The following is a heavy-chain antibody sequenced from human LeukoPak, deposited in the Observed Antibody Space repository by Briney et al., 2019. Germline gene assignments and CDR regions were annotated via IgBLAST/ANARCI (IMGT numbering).Heavy chain of an antibody. Sequence: SVMVSCKASGGTFSNFAISWVRQAPGQGLEWMGGIIPIFGTANYAQKFQGRVTIITGESTSTAYMELSSLISEDTAVYYCARGPLFYGSGVTYFDDWGQGTLVTVSS. CDR2: IIPIFGTA. D-gene: IGHD3-10*01. CDR3: ARGPLFYGSGVTYFDD. V-gene: IGHV1-69*05. J-gene: IGHJ4*02. CDR1: GGTFSNFA.